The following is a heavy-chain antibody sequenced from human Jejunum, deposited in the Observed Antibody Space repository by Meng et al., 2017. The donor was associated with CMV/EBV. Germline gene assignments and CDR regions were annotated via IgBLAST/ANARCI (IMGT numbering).Heavy chain of an antibody. CDR3: AKGSALGGSYYFDY. J-gene: IGHJ4*02. V-gene: IGHV3-23*01. CDR2: ISGSGGSI. Sequence: SGFSFSDYAIGWVRQAPGTGLEWVSSISGSGGSIQYADSVKGRFTISRDNSKNTLYLQMNSLRDEDTAMYYCAKGSALGGSYYFDYWGQGTLVTVSS. CDR1: GFSFSDYA. D-gene: IGHD1-26*01.